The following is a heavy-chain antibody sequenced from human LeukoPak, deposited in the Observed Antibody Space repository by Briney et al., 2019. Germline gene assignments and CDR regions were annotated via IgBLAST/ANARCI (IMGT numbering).Heavy chain of an antibody. CDR1: GFTVSSNY. J-gene: IGHJ6*02. CDR3: ARGGDYLLYYYGMDV. V-gene: IGHV3-53*04. CDR2: IYSGGST. D-gene: IGHD4-17*01. Sequence: GGSLRLSCAASGFTVSSNYMSWVRQAPGKGLEWVSVIYSGGSTYYADSVKGRFTISRHNSKNTLYLQMNSLRSEDTAVYYCARGGDYLLYYYGMDVWGQGTTVTVSS.